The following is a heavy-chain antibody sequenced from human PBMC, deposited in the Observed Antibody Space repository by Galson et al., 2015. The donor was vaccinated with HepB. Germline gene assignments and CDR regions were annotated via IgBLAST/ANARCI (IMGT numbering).Heavy chain of an antibody. J-gene: IGHJ4*02. Sequence: SLRLSCAASGFTFSSYAMSWVRQAPGKGLEWVSAISGSGGSTYYADSVKGQFTISRDNSKNTLYLQMNSLRVEDTAVYYCAASGSYYHLDYWGQGTLVTVSS. CDR1: GFTFSSYA. D-gene: IGHD1-26*01. CDR3: AASGSYYHLDY. CDR2: ISGSGGST. V-gene: IGHV3-23*01.